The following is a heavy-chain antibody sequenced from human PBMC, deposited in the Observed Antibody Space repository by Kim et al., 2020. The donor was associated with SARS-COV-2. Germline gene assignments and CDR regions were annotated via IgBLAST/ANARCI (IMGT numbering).Heavy chain of an antibody. J-gene: IGHJ4*02. Sequence: SVRGRFTISRDNSKNTLYLQMNSLRAEDTAVFYCAKAPKAYFGGYQYYFDDWGQGTLVTVSS. CDR3: AKAPKAYFGGYQYYFDD. V-gene: IGHV3-23*03. D-gene: IGHD4-17*01.